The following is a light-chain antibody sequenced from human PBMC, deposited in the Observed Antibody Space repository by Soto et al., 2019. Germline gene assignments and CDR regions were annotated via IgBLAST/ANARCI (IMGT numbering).Light chain of an antibody. J-gene: IGKJ4*01. CDR1: QSVGST. Sequence: EILMTQSPATLSVSPGERVILSCRASQSVGSTLAWYQQKPGQAPRLLIRGASTRATGVPARFSGSGSGTEFTLTISSLQSEDFAVYYWQQYNNWPLLTFGGGTKVEIK. V-gene: IGKV3-15*01. CDR3: QQYNNWPLLT. CDR2: GAS.